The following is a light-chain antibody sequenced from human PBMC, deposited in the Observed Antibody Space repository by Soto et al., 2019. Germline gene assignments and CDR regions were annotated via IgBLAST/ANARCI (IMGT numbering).Light chain of an antibody. CDR1: SSNIGNNY. J-gene: IGLJ1*01. V-gene: IGLV1-51*01. CDR2: DNN. Sequence: QSVLTQPPSVSAAPGQKVTISCSGSSSNIGNNYVSWYQQLPGTAPKLLIYDNNKRPSGIPDRFSGSKSGTSATLGITGLQTGDEADYYCGTWDSSLSAGWVFGTGTKV. CDR3: GTWDSSLSAGWV.